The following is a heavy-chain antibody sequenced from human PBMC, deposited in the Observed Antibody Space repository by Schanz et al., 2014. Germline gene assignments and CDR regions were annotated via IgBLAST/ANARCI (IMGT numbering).Heavy chain of an antibody. D-gene: IGHD3-22*01. Sequence: EVQLLESGGGLVQPGGSLRLSCAASGFTFSSYAMSWVRQAPGKGLEWVSAINTGVNTYYADSVRGRFTMSRDNSKNTVHVQMSSLRVEDTAVYYCARVDSSGYFFDNWGQGTRVTVSS. CDR2: INTGVNT. V-gene: IGHV3-23*01. J-gene: IGHJ4*02. CDR1: GFTFSSYA. CDR3: ARVDSSGYFFDN.